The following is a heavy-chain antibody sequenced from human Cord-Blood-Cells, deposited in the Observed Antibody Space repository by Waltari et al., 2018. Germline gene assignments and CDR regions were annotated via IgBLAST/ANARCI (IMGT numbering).Heavy chain of an antibody. Sequence: EVQLVVSGGGLVQPGGSLRSSCEASGVTVSRSHSTWVRQAPGKGLEWVSVIYSGGSTYYADSVKGRFTISRDNSKNTLYLQMNSLRAEDTAVYYCARDLAITGTTGDWDQGTLVTVSS. V-gene: IGHV3-53*01. CDR2: IYSGGST. CDR3: ARDLAITGTTGD. J-gene: IGHJ4*02. CDR1: GVTVSRSH. D-gene: IGHD1-7*01.